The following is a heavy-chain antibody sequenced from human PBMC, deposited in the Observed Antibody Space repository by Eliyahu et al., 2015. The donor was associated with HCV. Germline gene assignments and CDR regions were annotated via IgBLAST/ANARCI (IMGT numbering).Heavy chain of an antibody. CDR3: ARAVAGTRCEDY. Sequence: EVQLVESGGGLVQPGGSLXLSXXAXGFTFSSYNMNWVXQAPGKGLEWISYISTSSSDIYYTDSVKGRFTISRDNAKNSLYLQMNSLRAEDTAVYYCARAVAGTRCEDYWGQGTLVTVSS. V-gene: IGHV3-48*01. CDR2: ISTSSSDI. J-gene: IGHJ4*02. CDR1: GFTFSSYN. D-gene: IGHD6-19*01.